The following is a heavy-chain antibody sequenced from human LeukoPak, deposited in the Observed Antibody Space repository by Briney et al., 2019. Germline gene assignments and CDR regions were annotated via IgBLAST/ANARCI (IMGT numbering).Heavy chain of an antibody. CDR1: GFTFSRYG. CDR2: IWYYGSNK. CDR3: TRDDQYYYYGMDV. J-gene: IGHJ6*02. V-gene: IGHV3-33*01. Sequence: GGSLRLPCAASGFTFSRYGMHWVRQAPGKGLEWVADIWYYGSNKYYADSVKGRFTISRDNSKNTLYLQMNSLRDEDTAVYYCTRDDQYYYYGMDVWGQGTTVTVSS.